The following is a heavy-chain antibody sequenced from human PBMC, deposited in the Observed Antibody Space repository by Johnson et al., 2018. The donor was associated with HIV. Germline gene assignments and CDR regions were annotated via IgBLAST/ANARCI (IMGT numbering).Heavy chain of an antibody. CDR1: GFTFSSYA. V-gene: IGHV3-30-3*01. D-gene: IGHD3-22*01. Sequence: QVQLVESGGGMVQPGRSLRLSCAASGFTFSSYAMHWVRQAPGKGLEWVAVISYDGSSKYYADSVKGRFTISRDNSKNTLYLQMNSLRAEDTAVYHCARAHYSDSSGHWGTGAFDIWGQGTMVTVSS. J-gene: IGHJ3*02. CDR3: ARAHYSDSSGHWGTGAFDI. CDR2: ISYDGSSK.